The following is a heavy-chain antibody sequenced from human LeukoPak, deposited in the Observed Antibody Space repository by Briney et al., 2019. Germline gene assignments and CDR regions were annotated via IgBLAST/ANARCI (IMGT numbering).Heavy chain of an antibody. CDR2: MNPNSGNT. J-gene: IGHJ4*02. Sequence: GASVKVSCKASGYTFTSYDINWVRQATGQGLEWMGWMNPNSGNTGYAQKFQGRVTMTRNTSISTAYMELSSLRSEDTAVYYCARAKSGYSYGLYYFDYWGQGTLVTVSS. CDR3: ARAKSGYSYGLYYFDY. CDR1: GYTFTSYD. D-gene: IGHD5-18*01. V-gene: IGHV1-8*01.